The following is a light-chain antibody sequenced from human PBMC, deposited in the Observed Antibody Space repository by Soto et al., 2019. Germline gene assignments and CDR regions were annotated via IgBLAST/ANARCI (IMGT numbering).Light chain of an antibody. Sequence: VLTQPPSVSGAPGQRVTISCTGSSSNIGLGYDVHWYQQLPGTAPKLLIFGNNNRPSGVPDRFSGSKSGTSASLAITGLQAEDEADYYCQSYDSSLSGYVFGTGTKV. V-gene: IGLV1-40*01. CDR1: SSNIGLGYD. J-gene: IGLJ1*01. CDR3: QSYDSSLSGYV. CDR2: GNN.